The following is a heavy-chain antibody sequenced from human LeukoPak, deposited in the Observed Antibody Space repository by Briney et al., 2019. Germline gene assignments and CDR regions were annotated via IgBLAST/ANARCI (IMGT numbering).Heavy chain of an antibody. Sequence: SETLPLTCTVSGGSISSGDYYWSWIRQPPGKGLEWIGYIYYSGSTYYNPSLKSRVTISVDTSKNQFSLKLSSVTAADTAVYYCARAHGAVRGNLHWFDPWGQGTLVTVSS. CDR2: IYYSGST. D-gene: IGHD3-10*01. J-gene: IGHJ5*02. CDR1: GGSISSGDYY. CDR3: ARAHGAVRGNLHWFDP. V-gene: IGHV4-30-4*01.